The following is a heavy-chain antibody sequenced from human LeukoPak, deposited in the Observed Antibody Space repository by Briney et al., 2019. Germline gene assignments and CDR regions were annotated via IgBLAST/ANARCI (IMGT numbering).Heavy chain of an antibody. CDR1: GYTFTIYD. Sequence: ASVTVSFTSSGYTFTIYDFNWVRQANGQRPEWMGWMSLNSGDTGYSQKFQDRVTMTMTTSISTAYMELSSLRSDATAVYYCSRGPPNERYEHWGPGTLVTVSS. J-gene: IGHJ4*02. D-gene: IGHD5-24*01. V-gene: IGHV1-8*01. CDR2: MSLNSGDT. CDR3: SRGPPNERYEH.